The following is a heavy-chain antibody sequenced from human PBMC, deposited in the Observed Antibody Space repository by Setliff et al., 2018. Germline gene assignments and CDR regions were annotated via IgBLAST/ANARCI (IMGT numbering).Heavy chain of an antibody. V-gene: IGHV4-61*09. CDR2: IYTCGST. CDR3: ARYDFWTGYYSGEGGNFDS. Sequence: PSETLSLTCTVSGASINSGSYYWNWIRQPAGKGLEWIGHIYTCGSTNYNTSLSSRVTISLDTSKSQFSLKLSFVTAADTAVYFCARYDFWTGYYSGEGGNFDSWGQGTLVTVSS. J-gene: IGHJ4*02. D-gene: IGHD3-3*01. CDR1: GASINSGSYY.